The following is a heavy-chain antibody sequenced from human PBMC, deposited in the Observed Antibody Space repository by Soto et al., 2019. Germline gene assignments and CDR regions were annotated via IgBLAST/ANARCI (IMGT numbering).Heavy chain of an antibody. Sequence: GGSLRLSCAASGFTLSYVWMSWVRQAPGKGLEWVGRIKSTKDGGTIDYAAPVKDRFIISRDDSENTLHLQMNTLRTEDTAVYHCAMARAVGGGPVGFDPWGQGTLVTVSS. V-gene: IGHV3-15*01. CDR1: GFTLSYVW. CDR3: AMARAVGGGPVGFDP. J-gene: IGHJ5*02. D-gene: IGHD3-16*01. CDR2: IKSTKDGGTI.